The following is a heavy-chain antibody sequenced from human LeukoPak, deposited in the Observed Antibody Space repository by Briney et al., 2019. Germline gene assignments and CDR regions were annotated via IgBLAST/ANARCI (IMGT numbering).Heavy chain of an antibody. CDR1: GGTFSNYDFTFTSYA. D-gene: IGHD1-7*01. Sequence: ASVKVSCKASGGTFSNYDFTFTSYAITWVRQAPGQGLEWMGGIIPIYGRADYPQKFQGRVTITTDESTSTAYMELSSLRSEDTAVYYCARAQTGTTVVSNNWFDPWGQGTLVTVSS. V-gene: IGHV1-69*05. CDR2: IIPIYGRA. J-gene: IGHJ5*02. CDR3: ARAQTGTTVVSNNWFDP.